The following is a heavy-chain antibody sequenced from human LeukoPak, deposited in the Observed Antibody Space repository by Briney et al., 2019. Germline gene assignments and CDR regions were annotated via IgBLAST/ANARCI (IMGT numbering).Heavy chain of an antibody. Sequence: PVKVSCKASGGTFSSYAISWVRQAPGQGLEWMGRIIPILGIANYAQKFQGRVTITADKSTSTAYMELSSLRSEDTAVYYCARDPSIAAAGDYYYYGMDVWGQGTTVTVSS. V-gene: IGHV1-69*04. J-gene: IGHJ6*02. CDR3: ARDPSIAAAGDYYYYGMDV. D-gene: IGHD6-13*01. CDR2: IIPILGIA. CDR1: GGTFSSYA.